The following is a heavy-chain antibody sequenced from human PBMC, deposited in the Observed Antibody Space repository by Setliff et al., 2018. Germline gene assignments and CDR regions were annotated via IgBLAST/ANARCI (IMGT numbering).Heavy chain of an antibody. D-gene: IGHD2-2*01. CDR2: VYDSGTT. J-gene: IGHJ6*03. Sequence: SETLSLTCTVPGGSISSISYYWGWIRQPPGKGLEWIGTVYDSGTTYYNPSLKSRVTIFVDTSKNQFSLNLNSVTAADTGVYYCASCRYQVPYDYYMDVWGKGTTVTVSS. CDR3: ASCRYQVPYDYYMDV. V-gene: IGHV4-39*01. CDR1: GGSISSISYY.